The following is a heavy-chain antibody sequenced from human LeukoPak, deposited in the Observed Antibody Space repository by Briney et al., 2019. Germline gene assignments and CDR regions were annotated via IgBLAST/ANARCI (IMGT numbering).Heavy chain of an antibody. Sequence: PGGSLRLSCAASGFTFSSYSMNWVRQAPGKGLEWVSSISSSSSYIYYADSVKGRFTISRDNAKNSLYLQMNSLRAEDTAVYYCARTGAYSGRMITFGGVIVEGFDYWGQGTLVTVSS. CDR3: ARTGAYSGRMITFGGVIVEGFDY. CDR2: ISSSSSYI. V-gene: IGHV3-21*01. J-gene: IGHJ4*02. D-gene: IGHD3-16*02. CDR1: GFTFSSYS.